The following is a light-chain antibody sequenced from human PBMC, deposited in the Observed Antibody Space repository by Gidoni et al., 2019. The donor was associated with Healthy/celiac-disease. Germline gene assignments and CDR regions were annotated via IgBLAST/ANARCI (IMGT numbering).Light chain of an antibody. CDR2: GAS. CDR3: QQYNNWPPWMCS. Sequence: EIVMTQSPATLSVSPGERATLSCRASQSVSSNLAWYQQKPGQAPRLLIYGASTRATGIPARFSGSGSGTEFTLTISSLQSEDFAVYYCQQYNNWPPWMCSFGQGTKLEIK. CDR1: QSVSSN. V-gene: IGKV3-15*01. J-gene: IGKJ2*04.